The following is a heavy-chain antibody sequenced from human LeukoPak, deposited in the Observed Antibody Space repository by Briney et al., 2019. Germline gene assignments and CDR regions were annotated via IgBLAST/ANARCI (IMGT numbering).Heavy chain of an antibody. Sequence: GESLKISCKGSGYSFTSYWIGWVRQMPGKGLEWMGIIYPGDSDTRYSPSFQGPVTLSTDKSISTAYLQARSLQGADTAMYDCAREDNAILTGYLKFDYGAREPWSPSPQ. CDR3: AREDNAILTGYLKFDY. V-gene: IGHV5-51*01. CDR2: IYPGDSDT. J-gene: IGHJ4*02. CDR1: GYSFTSYW. D-gene: IGHD3-9*01.